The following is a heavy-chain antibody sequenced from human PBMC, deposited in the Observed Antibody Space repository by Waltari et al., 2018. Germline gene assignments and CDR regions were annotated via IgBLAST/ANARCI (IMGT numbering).Heavy chain of an antibody. Sequence: QVQLVESGGGVVQPGMPLRLSCAASGFSLGTCGMHWVRQAPGKGLEWVALIFFGGGDSFYADSVGGRFTISRDNSKNTLYLDINSLRLDDTAIYYCAKDAFGNTYLDHWGQGTLVTVSS. D-gene: IGHD3-10*01. CDR2: IFFGGGDS. CDR3: AKDAFGNTYLDH. CDR1: GFSLGTCG. J-gene: IGHJ4*02. V-gene: IGHV3-30*19.